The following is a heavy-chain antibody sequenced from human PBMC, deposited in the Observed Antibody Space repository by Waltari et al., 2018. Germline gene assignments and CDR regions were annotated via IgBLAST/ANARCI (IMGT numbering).Heavy chain of an antibody. V-gene: IGHV4-39*01. CDR3: ARHGTVTRKNWYFDL. D-gene: IGHD4-17*01. CDR1: GGSISSSSYY. J-gene: IGHJ2*01. Sequence: QLQLQESGPGLVKPSETLSLTCTVSGGSISSSSYYWGWIRQPPGKGLEWIGSIYYSGSTYYNPSLKSRVTISVDTSKNQFSLKLSSVTAADTAVYYCARHGTVTRKNWYFDLWGRGTLVTVSS. CDR2: IYYSGST.